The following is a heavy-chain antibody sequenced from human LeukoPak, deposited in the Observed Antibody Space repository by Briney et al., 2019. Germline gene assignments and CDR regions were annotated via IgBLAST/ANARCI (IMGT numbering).Heavy chain of an antibody. V-gene: IGHV3-7*03. J-gene: IGHJ4*02. D-gene: IGHD3-3*01. CDR3: ARAEEYYDFWSGYYRGFKRTQNFDC. CDR1: GFTFSSYW. CDR2: IKQDGSEK. Sequence: GGSLRLSCAASGFTFSSYWMSWVRQAPGKGLEWVANIKQDGSEKYYVDSVKGRFTISRDNAKNSLYLQMSSLRAEDTAVYYCARAEEYYDFWSGYYRGFKRTQNFDCWGQGTLVTVSS.